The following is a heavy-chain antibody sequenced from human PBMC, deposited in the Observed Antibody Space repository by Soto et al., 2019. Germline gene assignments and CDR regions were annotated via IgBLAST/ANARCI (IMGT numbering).Heavy chain of an antibody. CDR2: IYYSGST. V-gene: IGHV4-31*03. D-gene: IGHD3-10*01. CDR3: ARTMYYYGPRENFPFDY. Sequence: PSETLSLTCTVSGGSISSGGYYWSWIRQHPGKGLEWIGYIYYSGSTYYNPSLKSRVTISVDTSKNQFSLKLSSVTAADTAVYYCARTMYYYGPRENFPFDYWGQGTLVTVSS. J-gene: IGHJ4*02. CDR1: GGSISSGGYY.